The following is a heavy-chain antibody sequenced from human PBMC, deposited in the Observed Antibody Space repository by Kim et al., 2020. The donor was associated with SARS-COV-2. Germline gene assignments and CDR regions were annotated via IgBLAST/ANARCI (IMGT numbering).Heavy chain of an antibody. V-gene: IGHV3-23*01. D-gene: IGHD2-21*02. Sequence: GGSLRLSCVASGLTFDTYAIHWVRQAPGKGLEWVSAISGGGGIADYADSVRGRFTISRDNSKNTLYLQMNSLRAEDTAIYFCAKELRMNYYAGDSFDCWGQGPRVIVSS. CDR2: ISGGGGIA. J-gene: IGHJ4*02. CDR1: GLTFDTYA. CDR3: AKELRMNYYAGDSFDC.